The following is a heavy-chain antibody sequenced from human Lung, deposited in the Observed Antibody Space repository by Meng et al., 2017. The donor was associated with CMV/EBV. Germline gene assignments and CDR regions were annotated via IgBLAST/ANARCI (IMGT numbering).Heavy chain of an antibody. D-gene: IGHD4-23*01. CDR3: ARLAECSAGNCYFDY. J-gene: IGHJ4*02. CDR1: GGTVDGHN. CDR2: LIPLLGMA. Sequence: SGGTVDGHNPNRVRQAPGQGLEWLGGLIPLLGMATYSQKFQGRVTITADKTTSTAYMELSSLRSEDRAIYYCARLAECSAGNCYFDYRGQGTLVTVSS. V-gene: IGHV1-69*02.